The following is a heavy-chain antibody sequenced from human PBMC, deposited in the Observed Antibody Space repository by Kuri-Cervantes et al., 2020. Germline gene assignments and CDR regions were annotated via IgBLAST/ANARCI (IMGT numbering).Heavy chain of an antibody. J-gene: IGHJ4*02. Sequence: GSLRLSCAVYGGSFSGYYWSWIRQPPGKGLEWIGEINHSGSTNYNPSLKSRVNISVDASKNQFSLKLSSVTAADTAVYYCAKGGSGWYYFDYWGQGTLVTVSS. CDR2: INHSGST. CDR1: GGSFSGYY. D-gene: IGHD6-19*01. V-gene: IGHV4-34*01. CDR3: AKGGSGWYYFDY.